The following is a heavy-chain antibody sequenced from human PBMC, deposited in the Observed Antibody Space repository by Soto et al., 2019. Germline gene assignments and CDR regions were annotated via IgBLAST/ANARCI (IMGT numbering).Heavy chain of an antibody. CDR2: IYHSGST. Sequence: SETLSLTCAVSGGSISSGGYSWSWTRQPPGKGLEWIGYIYHSGSTYYNPSLKSRVTISVDRSKNQFSLKLSSVTAADTAVYYCARTSYDYWFDPWGQGTLVTVSS. CDR1: GGSISSGGYS. CDR3: ARTSYDYWFDP. D-gene: IGHD5-12*01. V-gene: IGHV4-30-2*01. J-gene: IGHJ5*02.